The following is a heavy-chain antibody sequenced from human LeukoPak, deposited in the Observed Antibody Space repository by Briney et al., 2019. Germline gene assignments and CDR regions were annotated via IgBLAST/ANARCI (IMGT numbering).Heavy chain of an antibody. J-gene: IGHJ4*02. CDR2: IYYSGIT. Sequence: PSETLSLTCTVSGGSISSYYWSWIRQPPGKGLEWIGYIYYSGITNYNPSLKSRVTMSVDTSKNQVSLKLSSVTAADTAVYYCARSVYCSGGNCYFDYWGQGTLVTVSS. CDR1: GGSISSYY. V-gene: IGHV4-59*12. CDR3: ARSVYCSGGNCYFDY. D-gene: IGHD2-15*01.